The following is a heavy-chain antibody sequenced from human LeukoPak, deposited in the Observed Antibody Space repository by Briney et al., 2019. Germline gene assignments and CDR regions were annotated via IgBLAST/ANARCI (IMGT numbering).Heavy chain of an antibody. D-gene: IGHD6-13*01. CDR2: IYYSGST. CDR1: GGSVSSSSYY. Sequence: SETLSLTCTVSGGSVSSSSYYWGWIRQPPGKGLEWIGSIYYSGSTYYNPSLKSRVTISVDTSKNQFSLKLSSATAADTAVYYCAREEGSWPLYYYYMDVWGKGTTVTVSS. CDR3: AREEGSWPLYYYYMDV. J-gene: IGHJ6*03. V-gene: IGHV4-39*07.